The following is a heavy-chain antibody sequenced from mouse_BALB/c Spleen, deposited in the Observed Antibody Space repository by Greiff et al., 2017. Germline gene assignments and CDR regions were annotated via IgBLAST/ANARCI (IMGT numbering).Heavy chain of an antibody. CDR1: GYSITSDYA. CDR2: ISYSGST. V-gene: IGHV3-2*02. D-gene: IGHD4-1*02. CDR3: ARSTGHFDY. Sequence: EVKLQESGPGLVKPSQSLSLTCTVTGYSITSDYAWNWIRQFPGNKLEWMGYISYSGSTSYNPSLKSRISITRDTSKNQFFLQLNSVTTEDTATYYCARSTGHFDYWGQGTTLTVSS. J-gene: IGHJ2*01.